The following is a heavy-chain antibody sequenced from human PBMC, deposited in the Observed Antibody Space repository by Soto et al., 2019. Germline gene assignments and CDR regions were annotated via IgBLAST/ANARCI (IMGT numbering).Heavy chain of an antibody. Sequence: SSETLSLPCTVSGASLRSTDYYWSWIRQAPGKGLEWIGYVYYTGSTYYNPSLMSRLTISVDTSKNQFSLKLTSVTAAETAVYYCVRTAREGAGAPHWFHRWGQGTQVTVST. V-gene: IGHV4-30-4*01. J-gene: IGHJ5*02. CDR3: VRTAREGAGAPHWFHR. CDR2: VYYTGST. D-gene: IGHD2-21*02. CDR1: GASLRSTDYY.